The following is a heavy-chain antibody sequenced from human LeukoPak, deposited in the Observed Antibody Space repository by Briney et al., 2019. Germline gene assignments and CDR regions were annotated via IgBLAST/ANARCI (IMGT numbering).Heavy chain of an antibody. Sequence: PSETLSLTCTVSGGSISSYYWSWLRQPPGKGLEWVGYIYYSGSTNYNPSLKSRVTISVDTSKNQFSLKLSSVTAADTAVYYCARLGMVRGVPSWFDPWGQGTLVTVSS. CDR1: GGSISSYY. D-gene: IGHD3-10*01. CDR2: IYYSGST. V-gene: IGHV4-59*01. CDR3: ARLGMVRGVPSWFDP. J-gene: IGHJ5*02.